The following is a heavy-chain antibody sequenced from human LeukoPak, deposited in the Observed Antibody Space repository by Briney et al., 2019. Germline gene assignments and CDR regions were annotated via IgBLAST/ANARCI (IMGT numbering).Heavy chain of an antibody. CDR1: GFTFSSYW. Sequence: PGGSLRLSCAASGFTFSSYWMSWVRQAPRQGLEWVANIKQDGSEKYYVDSVKGRFTISRDNAKNSLYLQMNSLRAEDTAVYYCAREDSSGYSNWFDPWGQGTLVTVSS. J-gene: IGHJ5*02. CDR3: AREDSSGYSNWFDP. CDR2: IKQDGSEK. V-gene: IGHV3-7*01. D-gene: IGHD3-22*01.